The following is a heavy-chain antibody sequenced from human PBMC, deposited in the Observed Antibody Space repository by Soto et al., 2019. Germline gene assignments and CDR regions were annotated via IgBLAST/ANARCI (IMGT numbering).Heavy chain of an antibody. D-gene: IGHD2-2*02. CDR3: SRGGVGCSSNSCYRAYMDV. Sequence: SETLSLTCAVYGGSFSGYSWSWIRQPPGKGLEWIGEVNHSGSTNYNPSLKSRVTISVDTSKNQFSLKLNSVTAADTAVYYCSRGGVGCSSNSCYRAYMDVWGKGTTVTVSS. J-gene: IGHJ6*03. CDR1: GGSFSGYS. V-gene: IGHV4-34*01. CDR2: VNHSGST.